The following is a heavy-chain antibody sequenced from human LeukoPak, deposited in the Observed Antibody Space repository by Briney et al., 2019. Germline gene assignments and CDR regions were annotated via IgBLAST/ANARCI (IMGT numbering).Heavy chain of an antibody. V-gene: IGHV4-4*07. Sequence: SETLSLTCTVSGASISSYYWSWIRQPAGKGLEWIGRVYISGTTNYSPSPKSRVTMSVDTSKNQFSLKLSSVSAADTAVYYCARSGTSYYSPNFDYWGQGTLVTVSS. J-gene: IGHJ4*02. CDR1: GASISSYY. D-gene: IGHD1-26*01. CDR3: ARSGTSYYSPNFDY. CDR2: VYISGTT.